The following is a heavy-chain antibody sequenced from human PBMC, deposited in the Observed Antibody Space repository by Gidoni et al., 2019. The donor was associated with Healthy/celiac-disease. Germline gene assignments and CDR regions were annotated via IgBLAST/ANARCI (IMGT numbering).Heavy chain of an antibody. J-gene: IGHJ4*02. D-gene: IGHD3-10*01. CDR1: GYTFTSYA. V-gene: IGHV1-3*01. Sequence: QVQLVQSGAEVKKPGASVKVSCKASGYTFTSYAMHWVRQAPGQRLEWMGWINAGNGNTKYSQKFQGRVTITRDTSASTAYMELSSLRSEDTAVYYCARGSLVRGVRDESVPADYWGQGTLVTVSS. CDR3: ARGSLVRGVRDESVPADY. CDR2: INAGNGNT.